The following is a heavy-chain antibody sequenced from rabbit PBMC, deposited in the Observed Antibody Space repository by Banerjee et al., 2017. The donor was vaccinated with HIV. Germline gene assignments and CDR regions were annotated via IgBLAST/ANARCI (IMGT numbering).Heavy chain of an antibody. J-gene: IGHJ4*01. V-gene: IGHV1S45*01. CDR2: IDTGGSA. CDR3: ARDLAGVIGWNFNL. Sequence: EESGGGLVQPEGSLTLTCTASGFSFSSRYWICWVRQAPGKGLEYIGWIDTGGSAYYASWVNGRFTISKTSTTVTLQMTSLTAADTATYFCARDLAGVIGWNFNLWGPGTLVTVS. CDR1: GFSFSSRYW. D-gene: IGHD4-1*01.